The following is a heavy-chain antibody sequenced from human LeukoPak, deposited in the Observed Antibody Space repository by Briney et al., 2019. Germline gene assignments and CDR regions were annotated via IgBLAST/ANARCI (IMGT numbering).Heavy chain of an antibody. J-gene: IGHJ6*02. Sequence: SVKVSCKASGGTFSSYAISWVRQAPGQGLEWMGWIIPILGIANYAQKFQGRVTITADKSTSTAYMELSSLRSEDTAVYYCARYNGSGSYIINRYYYYYGMDVWGQGTTVTVSS. CDR1: GGTFSSYA. D-gene: IGHD3-10*01. CDR3: ARYNGSGSYIINRYYYYYGMDV. V-gene: IGHV1-69*10. CDR2: IIPILGIA.